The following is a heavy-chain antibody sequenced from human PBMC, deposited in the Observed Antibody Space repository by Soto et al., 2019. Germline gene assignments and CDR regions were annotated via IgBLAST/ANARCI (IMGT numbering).Heavy chain of an antibody. V-gene: IGHV1-69*06. Sequence: QVQLVQSGAEVKKPGSSVKVSCKASGGSFSSYAISWVRQAPVQGREWMGGIIPIFGAPTYAQKFHGRVTIIAAKSTSTAYMELSSLRSEDTALYYCARAGPVSGNHAFDIWGQGTLVTVSS. J-gene: IGHJ3*02. CDR1: GGSFSSYA. CDR2: IIPIFGAP. CDR3: ARAGPVSGNHAFDI. D-gene: IGHD6-19*01.